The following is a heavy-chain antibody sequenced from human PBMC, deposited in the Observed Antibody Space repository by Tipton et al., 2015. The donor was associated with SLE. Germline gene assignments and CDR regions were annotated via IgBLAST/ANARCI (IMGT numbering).Heavy chain of an antibody. Sequence: TLSLTCAVYGGSLRDYYWSWIRQPPGKGLEWIGEINPGGSPNYNPSLKSRVTISVDTSKNQFSRKLSSVTAADTAVYYCARLTSSGWFYAFDIWGQGTMVTVSS. CDR2: INPGGSP. CDR1: GGSLRDYY. CDR3: ARLTSSGWFYAFDI. V-gene: IGHV4-34*01. J-gene: IGHJ3*02. D-gene: IGHD6-19*01.